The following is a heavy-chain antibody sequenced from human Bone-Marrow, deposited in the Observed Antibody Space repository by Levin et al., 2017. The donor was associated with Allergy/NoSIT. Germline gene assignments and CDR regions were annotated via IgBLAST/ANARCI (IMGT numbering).Heavy chain of an antibody. Sequence: ASVKVSCKTSGYPFTDYYIHWVRQAPGHGLEWMGWVNPNTGGTKYAHKFRGRVTMTGDTSISTAYMELSMLGSDDTAVYFCARDSDMYSSGWHFDYWGQGMLVIVS. D-gene: IGHD6-19*01. CDR3: ARDSDMYSSGWHFDY. V-gene: IGHV1-2*07. CDR1: GYPFTDYY. J-gene: IGHJ4*02. CDR2: VNPNTGGT.